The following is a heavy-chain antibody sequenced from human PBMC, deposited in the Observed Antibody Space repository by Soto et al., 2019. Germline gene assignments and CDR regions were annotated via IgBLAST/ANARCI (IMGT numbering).Heavy chain of an antibody. D-gene: IGHD6-13*01. J-gene: IGHJ4*02. CDR1: GFTFSSYA. CDR2: ISGSGGST. V-gene: IGHV3-23*01. CDR3: AKVPPIIAAAGFYYFDY. Sequence: GGSLRLSCAASGFTFSSYAMSWVRQAPGKGLEWVSAISGSGGSTYYADSVKGRFTIPRDNSKNTLYLQMNSLRAEDTAVYYCAKVPPIIAAAGFYYFDYWGQGTLVTVSS.